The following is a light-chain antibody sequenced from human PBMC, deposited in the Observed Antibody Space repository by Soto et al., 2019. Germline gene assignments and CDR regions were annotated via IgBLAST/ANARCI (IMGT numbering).Light chain of an antibody. J-gene: IGLJ2*01. CDR1: SSDIGGYDF. V-gene: IGLV2-14*03. Sequence: QSALTQSASVSGSPGQSITISCTGTSSDIGGYDFVSWYQQHPGKVPKLVIFDVNNRPSGVSHRFSGSKSGNTASLTISGLQAEDEAVYHCSSFSTSSTLVVFGGGTKLTVL. CDR2: DVN. CDR3: SSFSTSSTLVV.